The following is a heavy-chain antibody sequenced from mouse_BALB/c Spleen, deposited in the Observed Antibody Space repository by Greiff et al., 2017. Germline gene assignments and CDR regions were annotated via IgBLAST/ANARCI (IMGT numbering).Heavy chain of an antibody. V-gene: IGHV3-6*02. D-gene: IGHD2-4*01. CDR1: GYSITSGYY. Sequence: EVKLQESGPGLVKPSQSLSLTCSVTGYSITSGYYWNWIRQFPGNKLEWMGYISYDGSNNYNPSLKNRISITRDTSKNQFFLKLNSVTTEDTATYYCARFDYDGGFAYWGQGTLVTVSA. CDR2: ISYDGSN. J-gene: IGHJ3*01. CDR3: ARFDYDGGFAY.